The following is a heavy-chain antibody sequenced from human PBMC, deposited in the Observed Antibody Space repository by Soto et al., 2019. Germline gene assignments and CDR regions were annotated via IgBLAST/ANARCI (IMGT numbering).Heavy chain of an antibody. CDR1: GGTFSSYA. V-gene: IGHV1-69*01. CDR2: IIPFSDTT. D-gene: IGHD2-2*01. J-gene: IGHJ6*02. CDR3: ARSQGSSTSLEIYYYYYYGMDV. Sequence: QAQLVQSGAEVKKPGSSVKVSCKASGGTFSSYAISWVRQAPGQGLEWMGGIIPFSDTTNYAQKFQGRVTITADESTSTAYMELSSLRSEDTAVYYCARSQGSSTSLEIYYYYYYGMDVWGQGTTVTVSS.